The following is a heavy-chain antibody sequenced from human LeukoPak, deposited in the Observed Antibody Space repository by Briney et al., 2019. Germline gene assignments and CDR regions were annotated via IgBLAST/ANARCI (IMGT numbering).Heavy chain of an antibody. CDR2: ISGSAINT. D-gene: IGHD2-2*01. CDR3: VKTSRIVVVPAATYFDL. CDR1: GFTFSSYA. Sequence: GGSLRLSCAASGFTFSSYAMSWVRQAPGKGLEWVSSISGSAINTYYADSVKGRFTISRDNSKNTLYLQMNSLRADDTAVYYCVKTSRIVVVPAATYFDLWGQGTLVTVSS. V-gene: IGHV3-23*01. J-gene: IGHJ4*02.